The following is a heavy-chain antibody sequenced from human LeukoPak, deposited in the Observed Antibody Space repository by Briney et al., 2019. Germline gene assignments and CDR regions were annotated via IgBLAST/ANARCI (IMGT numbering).Heavy chain of an antibody. CDR3: AVGQCEVPGY. Sequence: GRSLRLSCAASGFTFSSYGMHWVRQAPGKGLEWVAVISYDGSNKYYADSVKGRFTISRDNSKNTLYLQMNSLRAEDTAVYYCAVGQCEVPGYWGQGTLVTVSS. CDR1: GFTFSSYG. D-gene: IGHD3-16*01. V-gene: IGHV3-30*03. J-gene: IGHJ4*02. CDR2: ISYDGSNK.